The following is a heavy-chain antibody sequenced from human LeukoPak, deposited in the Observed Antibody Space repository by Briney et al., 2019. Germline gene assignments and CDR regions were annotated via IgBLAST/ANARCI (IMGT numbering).Heavy chain of an antibody. D-gene: IGHD6-19*01. CDR2: IKSKTDGGTT. CDR3: TTSESVAGIYYFDY. J-gene: IGHJ4*02. CDR1: GLTFSNAW. V-gene: IGHV3-15*01. Sequence: PGGSLRLSCAASGLTFSNAWMSWVRQAPGKGLEWVGRIKSKTDGGTTDYAAPVKGRFTISRDDSKNTLYLQMNSLKTEDTAVYYCTTSESVAGIYYFDYWGQGTLVTVSS.